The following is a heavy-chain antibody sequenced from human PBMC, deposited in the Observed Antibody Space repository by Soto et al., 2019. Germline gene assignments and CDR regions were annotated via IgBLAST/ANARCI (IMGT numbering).Heavy chain of an antibody. CDR3: ASGXSGSYYRDYNYYYGMDV. J-gene: IGHJ6*02. Sequence: PGESLKISCKGSGYSFTIYWIGWVRQMPGKGLEWMGIIYPGDSDTRYSPSFQGQVTISADKSISTAYLQWSSLKASDTAMYYCASGXSGSYYRDYNYYYGMDVWGQGTAVTVSS. CDR1: GYSFTIYW. CDR2: IYPGDSDT. V-gene: IGHV5-51*01. D-gene: IGHD3-10*01.